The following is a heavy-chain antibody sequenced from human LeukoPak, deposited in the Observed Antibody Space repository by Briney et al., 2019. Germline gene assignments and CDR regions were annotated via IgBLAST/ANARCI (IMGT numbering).Heavy chain of an antibody. V-gene: IGHV3-23*01. Sequence: GGSLRLSCAASGFTFSSYAMSRVRQAPGKGLEWVSAISGSGGSTYYADSVKGRFTISRDNSKNTLYLQMNSLRAEDTAVYYCAKSGVGASQNWFDPWGQGTLVTVSS. CDR1: GFTFSSYA. CDR2: ISGSGGST. J-gene: IGHJ5*02. CDR3: AKSGVGASQNWFDP. D-gene: IGHD1-26*01.